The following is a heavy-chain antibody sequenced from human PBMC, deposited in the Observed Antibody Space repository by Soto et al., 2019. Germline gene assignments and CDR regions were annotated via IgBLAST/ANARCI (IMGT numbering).Heavy chain of an antibody. Sequence: EVQLVESGGGLVQPGGSLRLSCAASGFTFSDHYIDWLRQAPGKGLEWVGRTRSKVKGYTTEYAASVKGRFTISRDDSDTSMFLQMNSLKSEDTAVYYCSRVGASHKYDGYWGQGTLVTVSS. V-gene: IGHV3-72*01. CDR3: SRVGASHKYDGY. J-gene: IGHJ4*02. D-gene: IGHD1-1*01. CDR1: GFTFSDHY. CDR2: TRSKVKGYTT.